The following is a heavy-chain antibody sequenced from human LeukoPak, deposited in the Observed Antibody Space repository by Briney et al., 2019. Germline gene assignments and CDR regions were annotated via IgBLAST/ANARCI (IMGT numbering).Heavy chain of an antibody. Sequence: GGSLRLSCAASGFTFSSYSMNWVRQAPGKGLEWVSSISSSSSYVYYADSVKGRFTISRDNAKNSLYLQMNSLRAEDTAVYYCARASEGSLSGSYYYYMDVWGKGTTVTISS. J-gene: IGHJ6*03. V-gene: IGHV3-21*01. CDR1: GFTFSSYS. CDR2: ISSSSSYV. D-gene: IGHD3-10*01. CDR3: ARASEGSLSGSYYYYMDV.